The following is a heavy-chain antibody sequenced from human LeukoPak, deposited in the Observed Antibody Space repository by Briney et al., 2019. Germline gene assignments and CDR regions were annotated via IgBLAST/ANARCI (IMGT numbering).Heavy chain of an antibody. Sequence: SETLSLTCTVSGGSISSGVYYWSWIRQHPGKGLEWIGYIYYSGSTYYNPSLKSRVTISVDTSKNQFSLKLSSVTAADTAVYYCARETGSSSSDWFDPWGQGTLVTVSS. CDR3: ARETGSSSSDWFDP. V-gene: IGHV4-31*03. D-gene: IGHD6-6*01. CDR2: IYYSGST. J-gene: IGHJ5*02. CDR1: GGSISSGVYY.